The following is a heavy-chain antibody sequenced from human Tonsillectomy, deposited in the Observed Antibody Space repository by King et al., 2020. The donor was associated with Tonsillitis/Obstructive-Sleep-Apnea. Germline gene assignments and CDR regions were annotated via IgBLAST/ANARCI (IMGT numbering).Heavy chain of an antibody. D-gene: IGHD3-3*01. CDR2: INNDGSNT. V-gene: IGHV3-74*01. Sequence: VQLVESGGGLVQPGGSLRLSCAASGFTFSTYWMHWVRQAPGKGLVWVSHINNDGSNTNYADSVKGRFTISRDNPRNTLYLLMNSLRAEDTALYYCARGVTYYDFGSGFSPAYYMDVWGKGTTVTVSS. CDR1: GFTFSTYW. J-gene: IGHJ6*03. CDR3: ARGVTYYDFGSGFSPAYYMDV.